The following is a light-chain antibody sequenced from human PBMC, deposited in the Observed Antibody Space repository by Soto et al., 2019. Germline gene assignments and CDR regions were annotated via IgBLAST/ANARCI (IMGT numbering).Light chain of an antibody. CDR2: DVS. CDR3: SSQTGSTVV. J-gene: IGLJ2*01. Sequence: QSALTQPASVSGSPGQSITISCTGTSSDVGTYNYVSWYQQHPGKAPKLMIYDVSNRPSGVSNRFSGSKSGNTASLTISGLQAEDEADYYCSSQTGSTVVFGGGTKLNVL. V-gene: IGLV2-14*01. CDR1: SSDVGTYNY.